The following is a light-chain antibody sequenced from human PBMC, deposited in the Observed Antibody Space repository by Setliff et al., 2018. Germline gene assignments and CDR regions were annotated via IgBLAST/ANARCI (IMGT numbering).Light chain of an antibody. V-gene: IGLV2-14*01. J-gene: IGLJ1*01. CDR3: SSYTSSSTPDV. CDR1: SSDVGGYNY. Sequence: QSVLTQPASVSGSPGQSITISCTGTSSDVGGYNYVPWYQQHPGKAPKLMIYDVSKRPSGVSNRFSGSKSGNTASLTISGLQAEDEADYYCSSYTSSSTPDVFGTGTKVTVL. CDR2: DVS.